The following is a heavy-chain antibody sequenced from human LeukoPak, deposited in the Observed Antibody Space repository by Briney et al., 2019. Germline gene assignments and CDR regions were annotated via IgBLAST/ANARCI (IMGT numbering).Heavy chain of an antibody. CDR2: ISSSSSTI. V-gene: IGHV3-48*01. D-gene: IGHD1-26*01. CDR3: ARDPYSGGYGAYYYYYMDL. CDR1: GFTFSSYS. Sequence: GGSLRLSCAASGFTFSSYSMNWVRQAPGKGLEWVSYISSSSSTIYYADSVKGRFTISRDNAKNSLYLQMNDLRVEDTAVYYCARDPYSGGYGAYYYYYMDLWGKGTTVTISS. J-gene: IGHJ6*03.